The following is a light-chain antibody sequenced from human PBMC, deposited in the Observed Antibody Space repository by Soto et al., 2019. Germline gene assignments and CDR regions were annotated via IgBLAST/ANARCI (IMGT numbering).Light chain of an antibody. V-gene: IGKV1-17*01. CDR2: GAS. Sequence: DIQMTQSPSSLSASVGDRVTITCRASQGIRTDLVWYQQKPGKAPKRLIYGASSLQSGVPSRFSGSGSGTECTLTVSSLQPEDFATYYWLQHYNYPQTFGPGTTVEIK. J-gene: IGKJ1*01. CDR3: LQHYNYPQT. CDR1: QGIRTD.